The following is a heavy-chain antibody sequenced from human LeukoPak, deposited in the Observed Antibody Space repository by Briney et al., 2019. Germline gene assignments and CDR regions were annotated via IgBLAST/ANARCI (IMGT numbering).Heavy chain of an antibody. CDR1: GFTVSSNY. V-gene: IGHV3-21*01. CDR3: ARDQVVPALPTPNWFDP. CDR2: ISSSSSYI. D-gene: IGHD2-2*01. Sequence: GESLRLSCAASGFTVSSNYMSWVRQAPGKGLEWVSSISSSSSYIYYADSVKGRFTISRDNAKNSLYLQMNSLRAEDTAVYYCARDQVVPALPTPNWFDPWGQGTLVTVSS. J-gene: IGHJ5*02.